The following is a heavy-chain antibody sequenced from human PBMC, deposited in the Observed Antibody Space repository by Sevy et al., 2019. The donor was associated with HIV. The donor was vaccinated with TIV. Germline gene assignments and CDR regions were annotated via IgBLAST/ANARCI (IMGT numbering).Heavy chain of an antibody. CDR3: ARAQQVTMLVVIGGLYFDL. Sequence: GGSLRLSCAASGFTFSSNRMTWVRQAPGKGLEWVANVKQDMSEKYYADSVKGRFTISSDNAKNSLFLQMNSLRAEDTAVYYCARAQQVTMLVVIGGLYFDLWGQGTLVTVSS. CDR1: GFTFSSNR. CDR2: VKQDMSEK. J-gene: IGHJ4*02. D-gene: IGHD3-3*01. V-gene: IGHV3-7*01.